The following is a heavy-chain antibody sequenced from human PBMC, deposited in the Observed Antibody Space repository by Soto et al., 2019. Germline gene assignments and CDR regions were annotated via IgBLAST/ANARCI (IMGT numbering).Heavy chain of an antibody. CDR2: IYYTGSA. V-gene: IGHV4-59*01. CDR1: GGSISRYY. Sequence: SETLSLTCTVSGGSISRYYWSWIQQPPGKGLEWIGFIYYTGSANYNPPLKSRVTISVDTSKNQFSLKLSSVTAADTAVCYCAREASSESATLIYFDYWGQGTLVTVSS. J-gene: IGHJ4*02. D-gene: IGHD1-26*01. CDR3: AREASSESATLIYFDY.